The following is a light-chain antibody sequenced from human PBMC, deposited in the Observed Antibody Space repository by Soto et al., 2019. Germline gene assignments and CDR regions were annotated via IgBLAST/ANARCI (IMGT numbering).Light chain of an antibody. CDR1: SSNIGAGFD. Sequence: QSVLTQPPSVSGAPGQRVTISCTGSSSNIGAGFDVHWYQQLPGTAPKLLIYGNSNRPSGVPDRFSGATSGTSASLAITGLQAEDEDDDYCQSYDSSLRGSVFGTGTKVTVL. J-gene: IGLJ1*01. V-gene: IGLV1-40*01. CDR2: GNS. CDR3: QSYDSSLRGSV.